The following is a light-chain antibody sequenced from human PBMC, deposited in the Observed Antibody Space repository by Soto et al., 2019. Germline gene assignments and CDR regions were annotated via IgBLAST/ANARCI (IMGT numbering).Light chain of an antibody. CDR3: QQSYTSPWT. CDR1: QGISSA. Sequence: AIQLTQSPPSLSASVGDSVTITCRASQGISSALAWYQQKPGKGPNLLIYAASSLESGVPSRFSGSGSGTDFTLSITSLQPEDFATYYCQQSYTSPWTFGQGTKVDIK. V-gene: IGKV1-13*02. CDR2: AAS. J-gene: IGKJ1*01.